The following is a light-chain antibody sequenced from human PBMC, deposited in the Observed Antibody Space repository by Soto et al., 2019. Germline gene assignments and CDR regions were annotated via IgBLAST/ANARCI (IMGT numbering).Light chain of an antibody. CDR2: EVS. Sequence: QSVLTQPASVSGSPGQSITISCTGTSSDVGPYNYVSWYQQHPGKAPKVMIYEVSNRPSGVSNRFSGSKSGNTASLTISGLQAEDEADYYCSAYTTSGLSAYVFGTGTKVTVL. CDR3: SAYTTSGLSAYV. J-gene: IGLJ1*01. V-gene: IGLV2-14*01. CDR1: SSDVGPYNY.